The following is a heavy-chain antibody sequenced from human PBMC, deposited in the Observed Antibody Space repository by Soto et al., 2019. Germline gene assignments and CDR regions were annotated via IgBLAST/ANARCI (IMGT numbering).Heavy chain of an antibody. CDR3: ATGSRNSVYYYYGMDV. CDR1: GFTFSSYA. J-gene: IGHJ6*02. CDR2: ISYDGSNK. D-gene: IGHD4-4*01. Sequence: SLRLSCAASGFTFSSYAMHWVRQAPGKGLEWVAVISYDGSNKYYADSVKGRFTISRDNSKNTLYLQMNSLRAEDTAVYYCATGSRNSVYYYYGMDVWGQGTTVTVSS. V-gene: IGHV3-30-3*01.